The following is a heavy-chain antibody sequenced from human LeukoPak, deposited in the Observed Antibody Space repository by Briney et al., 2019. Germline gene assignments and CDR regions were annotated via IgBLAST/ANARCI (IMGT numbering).Heavy chain of an antibody. V-gene: IGHV1-69*13. CDR2: IIPIFGTA. Sequence: ASVKVSCKASGGTFSSYAISWVRQAPGQGLEWMGGIIPIFGTANYAQKFQGRVTITADESTSTAYMELSSLRSEDTAVYYCARTRDRVTHYYYMDVWGKGTTVTISS. CDR1: GGTFSSYA. J-gene: IGHJ6*03. CDR3: ARTRDRVTHYYYMDV.